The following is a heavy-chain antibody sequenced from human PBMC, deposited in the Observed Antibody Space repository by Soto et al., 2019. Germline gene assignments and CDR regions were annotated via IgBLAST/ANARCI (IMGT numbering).Heavy chain of an antibody. CDR3: TRDPVPPFYDILTGYFPPLDY. CDR2: IRSKAYGGTT. J-gene: IGHJ4*02. Sequence: GGSLRLSCTASGFTFGDYAMSWFRQAPGKGLEWVGFIRSKAYGGTTEYAASVKGRFTISRDDSKSIAYLQMNSLKTEDTAVYYCTRDPVPPFYDILTGYFPPLDYWGQGTLVTVSS. V-gene: IGHV3-49*03. CDR1: GFTFGDYA. D-gene: IGHD3-9*01.